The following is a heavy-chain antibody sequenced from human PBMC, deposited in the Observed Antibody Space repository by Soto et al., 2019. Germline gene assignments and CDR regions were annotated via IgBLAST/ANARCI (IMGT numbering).Heavy chain of an antibody. V-gene: IGHV4-39*01. J-gene: IGHJ4*02. CDR2: INYSGST. CDR1: GGSISGSSFY. D-gene: IGHD2-15*01. Sequence: PSGTLSLTCAVCGGSISGSSFYWCWISQPPEKGRESIGSINYSGSTYYNPSLKSRVTMAVDTSKNQFSLKLTSVTAADTAVFYCARRSTGYSVVVDFWGQGTLVTVSS. CDR3: ARRSTGYSVVVDF.